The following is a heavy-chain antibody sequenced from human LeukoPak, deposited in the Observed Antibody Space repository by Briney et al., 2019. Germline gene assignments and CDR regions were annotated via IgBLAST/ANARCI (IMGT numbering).Heavy chain of an antibody. CDR2: ISGSGSSP. CDR1: GFTFSNYA. J-gene: IGHJ4*02. Sequence: PGVSLRLSCAASGFTFSNYAMSWVCQAPGKGLEWVSGISGSGSSPYYADSVRGRFTISRDNAKNTLYLQMNSLRAEDTAIYYCAKGRYTSSHYIGDYWGQGTLVTVSS. V-gene: IGHV3-23*01. CDR3: AKGRYTSSHYIGDY. D-gene: IGHD6-6*01.